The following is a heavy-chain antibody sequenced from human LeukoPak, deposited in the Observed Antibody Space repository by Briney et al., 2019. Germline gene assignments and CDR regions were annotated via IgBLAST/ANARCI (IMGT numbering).Heavy chain of an antibody. V-gene: IGHV3-23*01. Sequence: EGSLRFSCAASGFTISSYAMSWVRQAPGKGLEWVSVISDSGSNTFYAASVKGRFSISRDNSKNTLFLQMNSLRAEDTALYYCAKGKSGSCYSGIDNWGQGTLVTVSS. J-gene: IGHJ4*02. CDR2: ISDSGSNT. CDR3: AKGKSGSCYSGIDN. D-gene: IGHD2-15*01. CDR1: GFTISSYA.